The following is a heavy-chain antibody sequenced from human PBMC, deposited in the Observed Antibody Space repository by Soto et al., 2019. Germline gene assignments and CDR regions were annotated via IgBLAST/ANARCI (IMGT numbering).Heavy chain of an antibody. CDR2: IYPGDSDT. J-gene: IGHJ5*02. D-gene: IGHD2-8*01. CDR1: GYSFTSYW. V-gene: IGHV5-51*01. Sequence: GESLKISCTGVGYSFTSYWIGWVRQMPGKGLEWMGIIYPGDSDTRYSPSFQGQVAISADKSISTVYLQWSSLKASDTAMYYCARGYCTTNICDPWFDPWGQGTLVTVS. CDR3: ARGYCTTNICDPWFDP.